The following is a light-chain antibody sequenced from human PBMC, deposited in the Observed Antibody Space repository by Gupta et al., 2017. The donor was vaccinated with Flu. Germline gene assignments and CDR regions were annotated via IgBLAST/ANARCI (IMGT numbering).Light chain of an antibody. J-gene: IGKJ1*01. Sequence: IVLTQSPVTLYSSPGERATLSCRASQTIKPKYLAWYQQKPGQAPRLLIYGATNRADGVPDRFSGSGSGTEFTLTISRREPEEFAMYYCQHDVNSPWTFGQGTKVDIK. CDR2: GAT. CDR1: QTIKPKY. V-gene: IGKV3-20*01. CDR3: QHDVNSPWT.